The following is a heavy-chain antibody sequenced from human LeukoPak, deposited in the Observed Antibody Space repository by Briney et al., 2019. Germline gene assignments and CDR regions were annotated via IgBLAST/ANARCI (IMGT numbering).Heavy chain of an antibody. V-gene: IGHV3-23*01. D-gene: IGHD6-19*01. CDR2: ISATGGST. CDR3: AKDHWYSSGWWD. J-gene: IGHJ4*02. CDR1: GFTFSSYG. Sequence: GGSLRLSCAASGFTFSSYGITWVRQAPGKGLEWVSTISATGGSTYYADSVKGRFTISRDNSKDTLYLQMNSLRAEDTAVYYCAKDHWYSSGWWDWGQGTLVTVSS.